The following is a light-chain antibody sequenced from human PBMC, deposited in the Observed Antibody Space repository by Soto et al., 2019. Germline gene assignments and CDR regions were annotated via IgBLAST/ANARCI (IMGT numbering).Light chain of an antibody. V-gene: IGLV2-14*01. J-gene: IGLJ1*01. CDR3: CSYTRTSNHYL. CDR2: EVR. CDR1: SSDIGDYDY. Sequence: QSALTQPASVSGSPGQSITISCTGTSSDIGDYDYVSWYQQRPGRAPKLLIYEVRYRPSGVSNRFSGSKSGNTASLTISGLQAEDEADYYCCSYTRTSNHYLFGSGTKVTVL.